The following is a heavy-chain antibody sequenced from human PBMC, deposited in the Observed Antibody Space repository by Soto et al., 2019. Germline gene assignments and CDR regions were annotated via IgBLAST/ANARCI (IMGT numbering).Heavy chain of an antibody. Sequence: ASVKVSCKASGYTFTGYYMHWVRQAPGQGLEWMGWTNPNSGNTGYAQKFQGRVTMTRNTSISTAYMELSSLRSEDTAVYYCARTLYGDNVDYWGQGTLVTVSS. V-gene: IGHV1-8*02. J-gene: IGHJ4*02. CDR2: TNPNSGNT. CDR1: GYTFTGYY. CDR3: ARTLYGDNVDY. D-gene: IGHD4-17*01.